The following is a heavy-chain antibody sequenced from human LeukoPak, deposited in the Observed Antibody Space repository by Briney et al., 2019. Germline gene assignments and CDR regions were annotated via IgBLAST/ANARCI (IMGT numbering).Heavy chain of an antibody. CDR3: ARGRLGYSDC. Sequence: GGSLRLSCAASGFTFSSYGMHWVRQGPGKGLVWVSYIKSDESRTNYADSVRGRFTISRDNAKNTLYLQMNSLGAEDTAVYYCARGRLGYSDCWGQGTLVTVSS. CDR2: IKSDESRT. J-gene: IGHJ4*02. CDR1: GFTFSSYG. V-gene: IGHV3-74*01. D-gene: IGHD4-11*01.